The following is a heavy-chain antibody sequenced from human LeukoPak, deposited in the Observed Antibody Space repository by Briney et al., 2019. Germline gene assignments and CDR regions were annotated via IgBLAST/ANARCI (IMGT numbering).Heavy chain of an antibody. J-gene: IGHJ5*02. CDR1: GGTFSSYV. CDR3: ARDGYYDYVWGSYRTNWFDP. V-gene: IGHV1-69*05. Sequence: ASVKVSCKASGGTFSSYVISWVRQAPGQGLEWMGGIIPIFGTANYAQKFQGRVTITTDESTSTAYMELSSLRSEDTAVYYCARDGYYDYVWGSYRTNWFDPWGQGTLVTVSS. CDR2: IIPIFGTA. D-gene: IGHD3-16*02.